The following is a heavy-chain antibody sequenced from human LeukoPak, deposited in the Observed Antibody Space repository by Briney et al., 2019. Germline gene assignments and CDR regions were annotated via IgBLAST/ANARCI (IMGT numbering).Heavy chain of an antibody. CDR3: ARDPTIRGDAFDI. D-gene: IGHD5-24*01. J-gene: IGHJ3*02. Sequence: GGSLRLSCAASGFTVSSNYMSWVRQAPGKGLEWVSVIYSGGSTYYADSVKGRFTISRDNSKNTLYLQVNSLRAEDTAVYYCARDPTIRGDAFDIWGQGTMVTVSS. V-gene: IGHV3-66*01. CDR1: GFTVSSNY. CDR2: IYSGGST.